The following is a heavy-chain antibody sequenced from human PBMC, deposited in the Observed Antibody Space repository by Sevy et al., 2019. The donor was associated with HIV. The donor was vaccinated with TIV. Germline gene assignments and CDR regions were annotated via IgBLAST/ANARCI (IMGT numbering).Heavy chain of an antibody. Sequence: ASVKVSCKASGYMFTGYYIHWVRQAPGRGLEWMGWIIPSSGDTNYRPRFLGRVTMTRDTSINIAYMELNSLTSDDTAVYYCTRSVYGSGTYLNDYWGQGTLVTVSS. CDR3: TRSVYGSGTYLNDY. CDR2: IIPSSGDT. D-gene: IGHD3-10*01. J-gene: IGHJ4*02. CDR1: GYMFTGYY. V-gene: IGHV1-2*02.